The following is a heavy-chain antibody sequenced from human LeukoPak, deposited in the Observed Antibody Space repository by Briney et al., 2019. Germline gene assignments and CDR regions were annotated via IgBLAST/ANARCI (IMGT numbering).Heavy chain of an antibody. J-gene: IGHJ5*02. Sequence: SETLSLTCAVYGGSFSGYYWSWIRQPPGKGLEWIGEINHSGSTNYNPSLKSRVTISVDTSKNQFSLKLSSVTAADTAVYYCARGQSMYDFWSGYSNWFDPWGQGTLVTVSS. D-gene: IGHD3-3*01. CDR3: ARGQSMYDFWSGYSNWFDP. CDR2: INHSGST. V-gene: IGHV4-34*01. CDR1: GGSFSGYY.